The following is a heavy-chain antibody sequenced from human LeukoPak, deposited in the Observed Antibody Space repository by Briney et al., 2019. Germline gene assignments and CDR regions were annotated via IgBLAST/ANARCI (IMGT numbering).Heavy chain of an antibody. CDR3: ARGPDCSSTSCFYPYYYGMDV. D-gene: IGHD2-2*01. CDR1: GGSISSGGYS. J-gene: IGHJ6*02. CDR2: IYHSGST. V-gene: IGHV4-30-2*01. Sequence: PSETLSLTCAVSGGSISSGGYSWSWIRQPPGTGLEWIGYIYHSGSTYYNPSLKSRVTISVDRSKNQFSLKLSSVTAADTAVYYCARGPDCSSTSCFYPYYYGMDVWGQGTTVTVSS.